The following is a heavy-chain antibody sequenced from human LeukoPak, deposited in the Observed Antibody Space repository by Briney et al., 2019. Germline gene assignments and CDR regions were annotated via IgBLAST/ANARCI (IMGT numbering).Heavy chain of an antibody. J-gene: IGHJ4*02. CDR1: GYTFTGYY. Sequence: ASVKVSCKASGYTFTGYYMHWVRQAPGQGLEWMGWINPNSGGTNYAQKFQGRVTMTRNTSISTAYMELSSLRSEDTAVYYCARGGGDSTRFDYWGQGTLVTVSS. CDR3: ARGGGDSTRFDY. CDR2: INPNSGGT. D-gene: IGHD4-17*01. V-gene: IGHV1-2*02.